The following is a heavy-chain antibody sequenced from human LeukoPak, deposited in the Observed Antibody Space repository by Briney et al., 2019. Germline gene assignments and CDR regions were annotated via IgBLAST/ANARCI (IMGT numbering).Heavy chain of an antibody. CDR3: ARDAGYCSSTSCYLRDRYYYYYMDV. Sequence: SVKVSCKASGGTFSSYAISWVRQAPGQGLEWMGGIIPIFGTANYAQKFQGRVTVTTDESTSTAYMELSSLRSEDTAVYYCARDAGYCSSTSCYLRDRYYYYYMDVWGKGTTVTVSS. CDR1: GGTFSSYA. V-gene: IGHV1-69*05. D-gene: IGHD2-2*01. J-gene: IGHJ6*03. CDR2: IIPIFGTA.